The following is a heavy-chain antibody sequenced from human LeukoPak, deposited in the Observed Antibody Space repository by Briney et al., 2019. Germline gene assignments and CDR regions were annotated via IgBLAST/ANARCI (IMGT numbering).Heavy chain of an antibody. Sequence: SETLSLTCTVSGGSISSYYWSWIRQPPGKGLEWIAYIYYIGSTYYNPSLKSRVAISVGTSKNQFSLKLSSVTAADTAVYYCARGEEAHSSSPPYEYWGQGTLVTVSS. J-gene: IGHJ4*02. D-gene: IGHD6-19*01. CDR3: ARGEEAHSSSPPYEY. CDR1: GGSISSYY. V-gene: IGHV4-59*01. CDR2: IYYIGST.